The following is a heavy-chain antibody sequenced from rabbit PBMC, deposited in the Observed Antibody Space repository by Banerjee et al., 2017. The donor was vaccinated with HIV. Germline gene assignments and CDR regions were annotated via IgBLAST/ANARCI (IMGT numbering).Heavy chain of an antibody. V-gene: IGHV1S45*01. D-gene: IGHD8-1*01. CDR3: ARDRDTGSVYYFDL. CDR2: TYVGSSGST. CDR1: GFSLSIYE. Sequence: QEQLVESGGDLVKPGAFLTLTCTASGFSLSIYEMCWVRQAPGKGLEWIACTYVGSSGSTYYANWAKGRFTISKTSSTTVTLQMTSLTAADTATYFCARDRDTGSVYYFDLWGPGTLVTVS. J-gene: IGHJ4*01.